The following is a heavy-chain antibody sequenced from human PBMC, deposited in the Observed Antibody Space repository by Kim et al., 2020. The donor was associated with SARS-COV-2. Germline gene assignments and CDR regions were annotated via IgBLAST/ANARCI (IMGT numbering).Heavy chain of an antibody. Sequence: SMKSRFTSSRDNAKNSLYMEMNSLRAEDTAVYYCATERSITMVRGVVVDYWGQGTLVTVSS. CDR3: ATERSITMVRGVVVDY. J-gene: IGHJ4*02. V-gene: IGHV3-21*01. D-gene: IGHD3-10*01.